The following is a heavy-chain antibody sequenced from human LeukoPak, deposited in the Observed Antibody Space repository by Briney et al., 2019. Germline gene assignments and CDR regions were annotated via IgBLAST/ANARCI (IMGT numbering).Heavy chain of an antibody. Sequence: GGSLRLSCAASGFTFSGYGMHWVRQAPGKGLGWVAFIRYDKSYIYYADSVKGRFTISRDNSKNTLYLQMSSLTAEDTAVYYCAAIAPSGLFWGQGTLVTVSS. J-gene: IGHJ4*02. CDR1: GFTFSGYG. CDR3: AAIAPSGLF. D-gene: IGHD3-9*01. V-gene: IGHV3-30*02. CDR2: IRYDKSYI.